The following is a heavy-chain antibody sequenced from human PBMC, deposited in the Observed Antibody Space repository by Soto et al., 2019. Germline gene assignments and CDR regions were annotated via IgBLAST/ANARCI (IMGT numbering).Heavy chain of an antibody. Sequence: SETLSLTCTVSGGSIKHYYWTWIRQPPGKGLEWMGSIYYSGTTTNYNPSLKSRVTLSVDTSKNQFSLKLSSVTAADTAVYYCARLGGSYAVPHFDYWGQGTLVTSPQ. J-gene: IGHJ4*02. CDR2: IYYSGTT. CDR3: ARLGGSYAVPHFDY. V-gene: IGHV4-59*08. CDR1: GGSIKHYY. D-gene: IGHD1-26*01.